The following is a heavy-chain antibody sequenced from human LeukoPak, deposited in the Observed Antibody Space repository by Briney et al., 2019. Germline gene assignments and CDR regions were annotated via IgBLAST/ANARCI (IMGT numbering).Heavy chain of an antibody. D-gene: IGHD6-19*01. J-gene: IGHJ4*02. Sequence: PGRSLRLSCAGAGFTFSNYGMHWVRQAPGKGLEWVAVISYEGRTTYYADSVKGRFTISRDNSKNSLYLQMNSLRSDDTALYYCARESESSGWYDYWGQGTLVTVSS. CDR3: ARESESSGWYDY. V-gene: IGHV3-30*03. CDR1: GFTFSNYG. CDR2: ISYEGRTT.